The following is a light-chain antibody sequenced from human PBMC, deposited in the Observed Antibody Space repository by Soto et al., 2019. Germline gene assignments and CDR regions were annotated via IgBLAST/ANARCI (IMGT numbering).Light chain of an antibody. CDR1: QSIIRY. CDR3: QQSYSTPWT. Sequence: DIQMTQSPSSLSASVGDRVTITCRASQSIIRYLNWYQQKPGKAPKLLIYGTSSLQTGVPSRFSGSGSGTDFTLTISRLQPEDFATYSCQQSYSTPWTFGQGTKVEIK. V-gene: IGKV1-39*01. CDR2: GTS. J-gene: IGKJ1*01.